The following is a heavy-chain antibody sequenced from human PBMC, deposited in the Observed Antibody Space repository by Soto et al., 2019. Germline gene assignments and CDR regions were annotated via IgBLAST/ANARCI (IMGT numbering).Heavy chain of an antibody. Sequence: ASVKVSCKASGYTFTSYGISWVRQAPGQGLEWMGWISAYNGNTNYAQKLQGRVTMTTDTSTSTAYMELRSLRSDDTAVYYCARDRLTVTTYYYYYYGMDVWGQGTTVTVSS. J-gene: IGHJ6*02. CDR1: GYTFTSYG. V-gene: IGHV1-18*01. CDR3: ARDRLTVTTYYYYYYGMDV. CDR2: ISAYNGNT. D-gene: IGHD4-17*01.